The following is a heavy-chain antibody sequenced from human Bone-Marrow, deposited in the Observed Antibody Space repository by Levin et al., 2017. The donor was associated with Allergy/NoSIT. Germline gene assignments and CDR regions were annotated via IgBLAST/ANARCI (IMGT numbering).Heavy chain of an antibody. CDR2: IKEDGSEK. V-gene: IGHV3-7*01. CDR3: ARESRQFPY. J-gene: IGHJ4*02. D-gene: IGHD2-2*01. CDR1: GFTFSRYW. Sequence: LSLTCAASGFTFSRYWMTWVRQAPGKGLEWVATIKEDGSEKYYVDSVKGRFTISRDNPKNSLYLQMNSLRAEDTAVYNCARESRQFPYWGQGTLVTVSS.